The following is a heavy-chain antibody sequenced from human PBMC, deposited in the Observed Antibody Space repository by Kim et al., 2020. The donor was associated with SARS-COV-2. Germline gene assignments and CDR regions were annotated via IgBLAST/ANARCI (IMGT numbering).Heavy chain of an antibody. CDR3: ARQGTGYSYGYMSYGMDV. D-gene: IGHD5-18*01. CDR2: IDPSDSYT. Sequence: GASLQISCKGSGYSFTSYWISWVRQMPGKGLEWMGRIDPSDSYTNYSPSFQGHVTISADKSISTAYLQWSSLKASDTAMYYCARQGTGYSYGYMSYGMDVWGQGTTVTVSS. J-gene: IGHJ6*02. CDR1: GYSFTSYW. V-gene: IGHV5-10-1*01.